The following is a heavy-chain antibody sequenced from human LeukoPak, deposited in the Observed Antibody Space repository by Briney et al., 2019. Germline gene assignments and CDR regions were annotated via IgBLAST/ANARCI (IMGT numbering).Heavy chain of an antibody. Sequence: SQSLSLTCTVSGGSITSLYWGWIRQPAGKGLEWIGYIYYSGSTNYNPSLKSRVTISVDTSKNQFSLKLSSVTAADTAVYYCARKNYDLDIWGQGTMVTVSS. CDR3: ARKNYDLDI. V-gene: IGHV4-59*11. J-gene: IGHJ3*02. CDR2: IYYSGST. CDR1: GGSITSLY. D-gene: IGHD3-3*01.